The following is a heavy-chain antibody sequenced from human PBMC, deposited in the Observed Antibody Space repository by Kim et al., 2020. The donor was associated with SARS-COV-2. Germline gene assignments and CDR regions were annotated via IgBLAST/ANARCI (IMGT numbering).Heavy chain of an antibody. J-gene: IGHJ4*02. Sequence: NPSRKSRVTRSVDTSKNQFSLKLSSVTAADTAVYYCARDGYYGSGRMLDYWGQGTLVTVSS. V-gene: IGHV4-31*02. CDR3: ARDGYYGSGRMLDY. D-gene: IGHD3-10*01.